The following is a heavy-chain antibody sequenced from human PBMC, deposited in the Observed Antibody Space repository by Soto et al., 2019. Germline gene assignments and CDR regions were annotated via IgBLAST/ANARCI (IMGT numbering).Heavy chain of an antibody. Sequence: EVQLVESGGGLVQPGRSLRLSCTASGFTFGDYAMSWVRQAPGKGLEWVGFIRSKAYGGTTEYAASVKGRFTISRDDSKSIAYLQMNSLKTEDTAVYYCTTYDSSGYYYPGLGNFDYWGQGTLVTVSS. D-gene: IGHD3-22*01. CDR3: TTYDSSGYYYPGLGNFDY. CDR2: IRSKAYGGTT. CDR1: GFTFGDYA. V-gene: IGHV3-49*04. J-gene: IGHJ4*02.